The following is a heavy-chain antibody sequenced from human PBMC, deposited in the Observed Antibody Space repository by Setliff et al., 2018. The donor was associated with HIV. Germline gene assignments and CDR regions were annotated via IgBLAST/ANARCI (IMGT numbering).Heavy chain of an antibody. CDR3: AGTPDYSNYLYYFDY. D-gene: IGHD4-4*01. V-gene: IGHV1-69*05. CDR1: GGTFSSYA. J-gene: IGHJ4*02. Sequence: GASVKVSCKASGGTFSSYAISWVRQAPGQGLEWMGGIIPIFGTANYAQKFQGRVTITTDESTSTAYMELSSLRSEDTAVYYCAGTPDYSNYLYYFDYWGQGTLVTVSS. CDR2: IIPIFGTA.